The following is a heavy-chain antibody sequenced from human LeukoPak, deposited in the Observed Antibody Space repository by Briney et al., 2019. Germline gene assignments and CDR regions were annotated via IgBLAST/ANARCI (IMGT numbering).Heavy chain of an antibody. CDR3: ARDTYGMDV. CDR1: GFTFSTYS. CDR2: ISGSGAST. J-gene: IGHJ6*02. V-gene: IGHV3-23*01. Sequence: SGGSLRLSCAASGFTFSTYSMNWVRQAPGKGLEWVSSISGSGASTFYADAVKGRFTISRDNAKNSLCLQMNSLTAEDTAVYYCARDTYGMDVWGQGTTVTVSS.